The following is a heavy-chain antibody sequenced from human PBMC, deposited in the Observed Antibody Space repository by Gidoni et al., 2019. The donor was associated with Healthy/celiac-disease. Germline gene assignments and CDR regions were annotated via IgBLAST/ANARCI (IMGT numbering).Heavy chain of an antibody. CDR2: ISAYNGNT. CDR1: GYTFTSYG. CDR3: ARGFPVGYCSGGSCLAYFDY. D-gene: IGHD2-15*01. J-gene: IGHJ4*02. V-gene: IGHV1-18*01. Sequence: QVQLVQSGAEVKKPGASVKVSCKASGYTFTSYGISWVRQAPGQGLEWMGWISAYNGNTNYAQKLQGRVTMTTDTSTSTAYMELRSLRSDDTAVYYCARGFPVGYCSGGSCLAYFDYWGQGTLVTVSS.